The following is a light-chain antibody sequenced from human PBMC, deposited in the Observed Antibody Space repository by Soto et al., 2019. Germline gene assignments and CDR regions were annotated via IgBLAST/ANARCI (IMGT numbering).Light chain of an antibody. CDR2: DNN. V-gene: IGLV1-51*01. J-gene: IGLJ3*02. Sequence: QSVLTQPPSVSAAPGQRVSISCSGSSSSIGTHYVAWYQQVPGTPPKLLIYDNNKRPSGTPDRFSGSKSGTSATLGITGLQTGDEADYYCGTWDTGLVWVFGGGTKVTAL. CDR3: GTWDTGLVWV. CDR1: SSSIGTHY.